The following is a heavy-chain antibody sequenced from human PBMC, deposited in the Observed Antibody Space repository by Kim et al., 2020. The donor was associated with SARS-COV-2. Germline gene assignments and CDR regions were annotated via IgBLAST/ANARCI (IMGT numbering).Heavy chain of an antibody. CDR2: IYYSGST. V-gene: IGHV4-31*03. J-gene: IGHJ5*02. D-gene: IGHD3-22*01. CDR1: LGSINSGGYY. Sequence: SETLSLTCTVSLGSINSGGYYWSWIRQHPGKGLEWIGYIYYSGSTYYNPSLKSRTTISVDTSTNQFSLMVSPVSAADTAVYYCARTDSGGYYAESWGQGTLVTVSS. CDR3: ARTDSGGYYAES.